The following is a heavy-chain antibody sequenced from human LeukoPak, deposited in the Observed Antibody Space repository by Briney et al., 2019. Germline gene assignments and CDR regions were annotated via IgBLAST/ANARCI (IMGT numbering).Heavy chain of an antibody. V-gene: IGHV1-2*02. CDR1: GYTFTSYG. Sequence: ASVKVSCKASGYTFTSYGISWVRQAPGQGLEWMGWINPNSGGTNYAQKFQGRVTMTRDTSISTAYMELSRLRSDDTAVYYCARVKAVTMVRGDLGYYFDYWGQGTLVTVSS. CDR2: INPNSGGT. D-gene: IGHD3-10*01. CDR3: ARVKAVTMVRGDLGYYFDY. J-gene: IGHJ4*02.